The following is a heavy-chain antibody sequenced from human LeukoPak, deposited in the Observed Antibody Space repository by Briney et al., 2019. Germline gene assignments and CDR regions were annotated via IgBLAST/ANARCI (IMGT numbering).Heavy chain of an antibody. D-gene: IGHD3-10*01. Sequence: GGSLRLSCAASGFTVSSNYVSWVGQAPGKGLEWVSVIYSGGRTYYADSVKGRFTISRDNSKNTLYLQMNSLRAEDTAVYYCARGSMVRGVMWYAFDIWGQGTMVTVSS. J-gene: IGHJ3*02. CDR1: GFTVSSNY. CDR2: IYSGGRT. CDR3: ARGSMVRGVMWYAFDI. V-gene: IGHV3-53*01.